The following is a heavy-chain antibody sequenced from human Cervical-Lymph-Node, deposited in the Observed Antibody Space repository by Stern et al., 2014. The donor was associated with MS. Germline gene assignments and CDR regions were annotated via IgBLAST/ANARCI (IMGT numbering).Heavy chain of an antibody. Sequence: VQLVESEAEVKKPGASVKVSCKASGYTFTSHYMHWVRQAPGQGLEWVGIINPSGDSASYAQKFQGRLTMTRDTSTSTVYMELSSLRSEDTAVYYCASGTGSKRPTGNYWGQGTLVTVSS. CDR3: ASGTGSKRPTGNY. D-gene: IGHD3/OR15-3a*01. CDR1: GYTFTSHY. CDR2: INPSGDSA. J-gene: IGHJ4*02. V-gene: IGHV1-46*01.